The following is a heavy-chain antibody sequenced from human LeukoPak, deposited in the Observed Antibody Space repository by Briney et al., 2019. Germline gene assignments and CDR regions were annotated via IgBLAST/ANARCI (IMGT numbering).Heavy chain of an antibody. CDR1: GFTFSSYS. CDR2: ISSSSYI. V-gene: IGHV3-21*01. Sequence: PGGSLRLSCAASGFTFSSYSMNWVRQAPGKGLEWVSSISSSSYIYYADSVKGRFTISRDNAKNSLYLQMNSLRAEDTAVYYCASLGVTGYSSGRNVDYWGQGTLVTVSS. D-gene: IGHD6-19*01. CDR3: ASLGVTGYSSGRNVDY. J-gene: IGHJ4*02.